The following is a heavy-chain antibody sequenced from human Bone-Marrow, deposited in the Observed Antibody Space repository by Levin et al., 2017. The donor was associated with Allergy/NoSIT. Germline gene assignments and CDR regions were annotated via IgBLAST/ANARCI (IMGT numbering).Heavy chain of an antibody. CDR1: GGSISSGGYS. V-gene: IGHV4-30-2*01. J-gene: IGHJ2*01. CDR3: ARDAGLITVASHWYFDR. CDR2: IYHSGST. D-gene: IGHD4-23*01. Sequence: SETLSLTCAVSGGSISSGGYSWSWIRQPPGKGLEWIGYIYHSGSTYYNPSLKSRVTISVDRSKNQFSLKLSSVTAADTAVYYCARDAGLITVASHWYFDRWGRGTLVTVSS.